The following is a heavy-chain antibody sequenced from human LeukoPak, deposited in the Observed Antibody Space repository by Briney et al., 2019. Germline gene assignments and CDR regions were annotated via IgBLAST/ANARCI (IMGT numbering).Heavy chain of an antibody. CDR3: ARGVVTAFDY. J-gene: IGHJ4*02. Sequence: GGSLRLSCAASGFTFSSYAMHWVRQAPGKGLEWVAVISYDGSNEYYADPVKGRFTISRDNSKNTLYLQMNSLRAEDTAVYYCARGVVTAFDYWGQGTLVTVSS. V-gene: IGHV3-30-3*01. D-gene: IGHD2-21*02. CDR2: ISYDGSNE. CDR1: GFTFSSYA.